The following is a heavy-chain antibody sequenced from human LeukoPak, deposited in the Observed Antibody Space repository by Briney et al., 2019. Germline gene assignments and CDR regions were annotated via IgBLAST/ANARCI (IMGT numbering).Heavy chain of an antibody. CDR3: ARLSGSFYIFDY. V-gene: IGHV1-18*01. D-gene: IGHD1-26*01. CDR2: ITTYNGYT. J-gene: IGHJ4*02. Sequence: ASVKVSCKASGYTFTNYGISWMRQAPGQGLEWMGWITTYNGYTNYAQKFQGRVTMTTDTSTSTAYMELRSLRSDDAAVYYCARLSGSFYIFDYWGQGTLVTVSS. CDR1: GYTFTNYG.